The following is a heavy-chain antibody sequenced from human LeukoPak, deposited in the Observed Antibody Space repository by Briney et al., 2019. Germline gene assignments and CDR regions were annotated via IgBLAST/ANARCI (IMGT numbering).Heavy chain of an antibody. J-gene: IGHJ6*02. CDR1: GFTFSSYA. D-gene: IGHD2-2*01. CDR2: ISYDGSNT. Sequence: PGGSLRLSCAASGFTFSSYAMHWVRQAPGKGLEWVAVISYDGSNTYYADSVRGRFTISRDNSKFTLYMQMNSLRAEDTAVYYCARVRAGYCTSTSCYTGMDVWGQGTTVTVSS. V-gene: IGHV3-30*04. CDR3: ARVRAGYCTSTSCYTGMDV.